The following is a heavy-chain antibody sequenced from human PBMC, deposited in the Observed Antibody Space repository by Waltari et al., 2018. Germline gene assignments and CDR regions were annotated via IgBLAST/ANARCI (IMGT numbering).Heavy chain of an antibody. CDR2: IYPDDSDT. CDR3: ARPRRSGWYYSGMDV. CDR1: GYTFIYSW. D-gene: IGHD6-19*01. V-gene: IGHV5-51*01. J-gene: IGHJ6*02. Sequence: ELQLVQSGAEVKKPGESVKISCPGFGYTFIYSWIAWVRQMPGKGLEWMVIIYPDDSDTRYGPSFQGQVTISADKSINTAYLQWTSLKASDTAVYYCARPRRSGWYYSGMDVWGQGTSLIVSS.